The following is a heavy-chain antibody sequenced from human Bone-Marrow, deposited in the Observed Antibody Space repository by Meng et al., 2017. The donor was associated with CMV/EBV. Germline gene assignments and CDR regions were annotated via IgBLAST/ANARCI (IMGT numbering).Heavy chain of an antibody. D-gene: IGHD6-13*01. CDR1: GVSVSTNH. Sequence: GGSLRLSCAVSGVSVSTNHFNWVRQASGKGLEWVSITYSDGTTQYADSVKGRFTVSRDKSENTLYLQMNSLRAEDTAVYYCAKDRVKDSSRNWFDPWGQGTLVTVSS. CDR2: TYSDGTT. CDR3: AKDRVKDSSRNWFDP. J-gene: IGHJ5*02. V-gene: IGHV3-53*05.